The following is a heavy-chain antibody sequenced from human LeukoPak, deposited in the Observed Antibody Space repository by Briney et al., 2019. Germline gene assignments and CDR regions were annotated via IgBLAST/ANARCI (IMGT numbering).Heavy chain of an antibody. J-gene: IGHJ4*02. CDR2: ISAYNGST. CDR3: ARDEDPGYSSSWIDY. Sequence: ASVKVSCKASGYTFTSCGIRWVRQAPGQGLEWMGWISAYNGSTNYAQKLQGRVTMTTDTSTSTAYMELRSLRSDDTAVDYCARDEDPGYSSSWIDYWGQGTLVTVSS. CDR1: GYTFTSCG. V-gene: IGHV1-18*01. D-gene: IGHD6-13*01.